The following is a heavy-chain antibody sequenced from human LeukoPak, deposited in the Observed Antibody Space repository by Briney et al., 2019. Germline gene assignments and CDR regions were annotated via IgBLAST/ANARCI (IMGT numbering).Heavy chain of an antibody. J-gene: IGHJ4*02. Sequence: GGSLRLSCAASGFTFSSYSMNWVRQAPGKGLEWVASISSSSSYIYYADSVKGRFTISRDNAKNSLYLQMNSLRAEDTAVYYCARDYIVGATLDSWGQGTLVTVSS. V-gene: IGHV3-21*01. CDR3: ARDYIVGATLDS. CDR1: GFTFSSYS. CDR2: ISSSSSYI. D-gene: IGHD1-26*01.